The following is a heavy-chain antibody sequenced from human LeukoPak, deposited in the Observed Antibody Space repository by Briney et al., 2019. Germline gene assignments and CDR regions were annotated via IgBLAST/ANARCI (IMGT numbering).Heavy chain of an antibody. V-gene: IGHV3-33*01. CDR2: IWYDGSNK. Sequence: GGSLRLYCAASGFTFSSYGMHWVRQAPGKRLEWVAVIWYDGSNKYYADSVKGRFTISRDNSKNTLYLQMNSLRAEDTAVYYCARSSGYDFHYWGQGTLVTVSS. D-gene: IGHD5-12*01. CDR3: ARSSGYDFHY. J-gene: IGHJ4*02. CDR1: GFTFSSYG.